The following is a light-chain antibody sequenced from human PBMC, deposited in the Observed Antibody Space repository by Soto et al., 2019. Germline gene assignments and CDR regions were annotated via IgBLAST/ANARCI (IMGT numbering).Light chain of an antibody. J-gene: IGLJ1*01. CDR3: SSYAVSNNDV. CDR1: SSDVGGYNY. Sequence: SALTQPPSASGSPGQSVTISCTGTSSDVGGYNYVSWYQQYPGKSPNLMIYAVNKRPSGVPDRFSGSKSGNTASLTVSGLQAEDEADYYCSSYAVSNNDVFGTGTKVTV. V-gene: IGLV2-8*01. CDR2: AVN.